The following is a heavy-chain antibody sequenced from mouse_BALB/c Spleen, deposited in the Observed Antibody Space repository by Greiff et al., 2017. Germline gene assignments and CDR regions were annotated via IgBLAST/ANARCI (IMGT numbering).Heavy chain of an antibody. D-gene: IGHD4-1*01. J-gene: IGHJ4*01. V-gene: IGHV1-7*01. Sequence: VQLQQSGAELAKPGASVKMSCKASGYTFTSYWMHWVKQRPGQGLEWIGYINPSTGYTEYNQKFKDKATLTADKSSSTAYMQLSSLTSEDSAVYYCTRNWIMDYWGQGTSVTVSS. CDR3: TRNWIMDY. CDR1: GYTFTSYW. CDR2: INPSTGYT.